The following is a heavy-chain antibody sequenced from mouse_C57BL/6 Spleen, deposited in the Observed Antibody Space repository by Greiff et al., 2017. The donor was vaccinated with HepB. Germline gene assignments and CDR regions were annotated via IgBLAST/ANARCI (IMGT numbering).Heavy chain of an antibody. D-gene: IGHD1-1*02. CDR2: ISDGGSYT. CDR1: GFTFSSYA. J-gene: IGHJ2*01. V-gene: IGHV5-4*01. CDR3: ARETIYYDF. Sequence: EVKVVESGGGLVKPGGSLKLSCAASGFTFSSYAMSWVRQTPEKRLEWVATISDGGSYTYYPDNVKGRFTISRDNAKNNLYLQMSHLKSEDTAMYYCARETIYYDFWGQGTTLTVSS.